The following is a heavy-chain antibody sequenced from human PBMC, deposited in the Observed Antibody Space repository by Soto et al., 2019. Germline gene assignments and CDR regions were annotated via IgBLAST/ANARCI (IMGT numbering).Heavy chain of an antibody. D-gene: IGHD4-17*01. V-gene: IGHV3-23*01. J-gene: IGHJ2*01. CDR3: ARRTVGWYFDL. Sequence: EVQLLESGGGLVQPGGSLRLSCAASGFTFSIYAMNWVRQAPGKGLEWVSVISGSGGSTYYADSVKGRFTISRDNSKNTLYLQMTSLRAEDTAVYYCARRTVGWYFDLWGCGTLVTVSS. CDR2: ISGSGGST. CDR1: GFTFSIYA.